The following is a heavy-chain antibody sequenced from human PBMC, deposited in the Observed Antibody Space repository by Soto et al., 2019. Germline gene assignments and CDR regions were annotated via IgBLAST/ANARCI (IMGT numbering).Heavy chain of an antibody. Sequence: GASVKVSCKASGYTFTSYGISWVRQAPGQGREWMGWISAYNGNTNYAQKLQGRVTMTTDTSTSTAYMELRSLRSDDTAVYYCARTYYDFWSCYPRAYYYYGMDVWGQGXTVNVSS. CDR2: ISAYNGNT. V-gene: IGHV1-18*01. D-gene: IGHD3-3*01. CDR3: ARTYYDFWSCYPRAYYYYGMDV. J-gene: IGHJ6*02. CDR1: GYTFTSYG.